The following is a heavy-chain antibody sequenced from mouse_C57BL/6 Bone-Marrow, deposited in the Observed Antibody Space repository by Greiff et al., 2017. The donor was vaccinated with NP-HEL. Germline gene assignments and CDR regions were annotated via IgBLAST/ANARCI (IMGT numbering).Heavy chain of an antibody. CDR2: IDPSDSYT. J-gene: IGHJ1*03. CDR1: GYTFTSYW. CDR3: ASFGDCSNFYFDV. Sequence: QVQLQQPGAELVMPGASVKLSCKASGYTFTSYWMHWVKQRPGQGLEWIGEIDPSDSYTNYTQKFTGKSTLTVDKSSSTAYMQLSSLTSKDSAVYYYASFGDCSNFYFDVWGTGTTVTVSS. D-gene: IGHD2-5*01. V-gene: IGHV1-69*01.